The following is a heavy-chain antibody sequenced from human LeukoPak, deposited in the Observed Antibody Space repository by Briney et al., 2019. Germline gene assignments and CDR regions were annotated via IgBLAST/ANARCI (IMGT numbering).Heavy chain of an antibody. CDR2: INHSGST. J-gene: IGHJ3*02. Sequence: SETLSLTCAVYGGSFSGYYWSWIRQPPGKGLEWIGEINHSGSTNYNPSLKSRVTISVDTSKNQFSLKLSSVTAADTAVYYCARLYAVVTAHDAFDIWGQGTMVTVSS. CDR1: GGSFSGYY. V-gene: IGHV4-34*01. D-gene: IGHD2-21*02. CDR3: ARLYAVVTAHDAFDI.